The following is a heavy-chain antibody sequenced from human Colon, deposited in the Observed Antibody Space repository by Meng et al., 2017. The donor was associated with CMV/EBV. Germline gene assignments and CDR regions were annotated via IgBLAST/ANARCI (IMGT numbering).Heavy chain of an antibody. J-gene: IGHJ6*02. V-gene: IGHV1-2*02. D-gene: IGHD2-21*02. CDR1: GYTFTGYY. CDR2: INPNTDGT. CDR3: ARTVVPTAIDYYYYYGLDV. Sequence: ASVQVSCKASGYTFTGYYIHWVRQAPGQGREWMGWINPNTDGTNFAQEFRGRLTMTRDTSSNTAYMELISLRSDDTAVYYCARTVVPTAIDYYYYYGLDVWGQGTSVTVSS.